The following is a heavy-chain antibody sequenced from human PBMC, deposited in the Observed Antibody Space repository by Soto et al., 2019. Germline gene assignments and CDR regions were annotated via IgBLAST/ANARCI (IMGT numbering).Heavy chain of an antibody. CDR1: GYSFTSSW. D-gene: IGHD1-1*01. V-gene: IGHV5-51*01. J-gene: IGHJ4*02. Sequence: GESLKISCKGSGYSFTSSWIGWVRQMPGKGLEWMGIIYPGDSDTRYSPSFRGQVTISADKSLDTAYLQWSSLKASDTAIYYCARVKLGPFYFDYWGQGTLVTVSS. CDR2: IYPGDSDT. CDR3: ARVKLGPFYFDY.